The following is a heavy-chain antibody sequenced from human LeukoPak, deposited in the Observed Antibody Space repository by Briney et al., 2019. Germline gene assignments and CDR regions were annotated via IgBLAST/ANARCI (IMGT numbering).Heavy chain of an antibody. CDR1: GYTFTAYL. CDR3: VRSPTSGTYYNRPYYFDY. Sequence: EASVKVSCEASGYTFTAYLLHWVRQAPGQGLEWMGWINPNRGETDYAQNFQGRVTMTRDTSINTAYMDLNRLRPDDTAVYYCVRSPTSGTYYNRPYYFDYWGQGTLVTVSS. V-gene: IGHV1-2*02. D-gene: IGHD3-10*01. CDR2: INPNRGET. J-gene: IGHJ4*02.